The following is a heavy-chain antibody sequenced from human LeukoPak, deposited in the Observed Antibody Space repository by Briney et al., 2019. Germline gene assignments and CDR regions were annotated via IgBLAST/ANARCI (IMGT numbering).Heavy chain of an antibody. CDR1: GYAFTSYG. Sequence: ASVKVSCKASGYAFTSYGISWVRQAPEQGLEWMGWISAYNGNTNYAQKLQGRVTMTTDTSTSTAYMELRSLRSDDTAVYYCARDQRYSYGTKTLDYWGQGTLVTVSS. J-gene: IGHJ4*02. CDR3: ARDQRYSYGTKTLDY. D-gene: IGHD5-18*01. CDR2: ISAYNGNT. V-gene: IGHV1-18*01.